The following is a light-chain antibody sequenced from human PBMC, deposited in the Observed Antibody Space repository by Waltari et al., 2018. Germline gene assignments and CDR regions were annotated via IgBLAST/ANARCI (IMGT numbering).Light chain of an antibody. CDR3: QQSYRTPYT. Sequence: DIQMTQSPSSLSASVGERVPITCRASQSISSYLNWYQQKPGKAPKVLIYAASSLQSGVPSRFSGSGSGTDFTLTISSLQPEDFTTYYCQQSYRTPYTFGQGTKLQIK. CDR1: QSISSY. J-gene: IGKJ2*01. CDR2: AAS. V-gene: IGKV1-39*01.